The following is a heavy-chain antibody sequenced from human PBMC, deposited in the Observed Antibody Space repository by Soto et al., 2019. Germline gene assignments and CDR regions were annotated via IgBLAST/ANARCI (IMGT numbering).Heavy chain of an antibody. CDR2: IRFDGSNI. CDR1: GVIFSGYG. D-gene: IGHD3-16*02. CDR3: ARVLLDSIWGHYPLPL. V-gene: IGHV3-33*01. Sequence: GGSLRLSCVAPGVIFSGYGMHWVRQAPGKGLEWVAVIRFDGSNIYYADSVKGRFTISRDNTRNTLYLQMNSLRAGDTAVYYCARVLLDSIWGHYPLPLWGRGALVTVSS. J-gene: IGHJ4*02.